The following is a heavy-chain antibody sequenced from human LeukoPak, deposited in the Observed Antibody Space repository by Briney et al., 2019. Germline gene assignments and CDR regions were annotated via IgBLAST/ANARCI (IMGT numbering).Heavy chain of an antibody. D-gene: IGHD4-17*01. V-gene: IGHV3-53*01. J-gene: IGHJ4*02. CDR1: GFTFSDYY. CDR3: ASTVTSRFSRYYFDY. Sequence: GGSLRLSCAASGFTFSDYYMSWIRQAPGKGLEWVSVLYSGGNTYYADSVKGRFSISRDNSKNTVYLQMNSLRAEDTAVYYCASTVTSRFSRYYFDYWGRGTLVTVSS. CDR2: LYSGGNT.